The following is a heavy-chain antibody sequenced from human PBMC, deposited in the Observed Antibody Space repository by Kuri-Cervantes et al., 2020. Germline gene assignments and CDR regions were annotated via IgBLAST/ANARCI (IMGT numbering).Heavy chain of an antibody. CDR1: GYTFTGYY. CDR3: ARVQKYYYDSSGYYPYYYMDV. J-gene: IGHJ6*03. Sequence: ASVKVSCKASGYTFTGYYMHWVRQAPGQGLEWMGWMNPNSGNTGYAQKFQGRVTMTRNTSISTAYMELSSLRSEDTAVYYCARVQKYYYDSSGYYPYYYMDVWGKGTTVTVSS. CDR2: MNPNSGNT. V-gene: IGHV1-8*02. D-gene: IGHD3-22*01.